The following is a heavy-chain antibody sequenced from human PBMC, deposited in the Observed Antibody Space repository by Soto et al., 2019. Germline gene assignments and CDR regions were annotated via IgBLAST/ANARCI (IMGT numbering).Heavy chain of an antibody. J-gene: IGHJ6*02. Sequence: ASVKVSCKASGYTFTSYGISWVRQAPGQGLEWMGWISAYNGNTNYAQKLQGRVTMTTDTSTSTAYMELRSLRSDDTAVYYCARGLYSKSFQYYYGIDVWGQGSTVTVSS. V-gene: IGHV1-18*01. D-gene: IGHD4-4*01. CDR1: GYTFTSYG. CDR2: ISAYNGNT. CDR3: ARGLYSKSFQYYYGIDV.